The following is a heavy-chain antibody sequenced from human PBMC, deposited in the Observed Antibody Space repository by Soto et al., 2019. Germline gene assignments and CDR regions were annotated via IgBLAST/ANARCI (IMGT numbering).Heavy chain of an antibody. V-gene: IGHV3-30-3*01. CDR3: ARTPREYCGGDCYSEFDY. J-gene: IGHJ4*02. Sequence: QVQLVESGGGVVQPGRSLRLSCAASGFTFSSYAMHWVRQAPGKGLEWVAVISYDGSNKYYADSVKGRFTISRDNSKNTLYLQMNSVRAEDTAVYYCARTPREYCGGDCYSEFDYWGQGTLVTVSS. CDR2: ISYDGSNK. D-gene: IGHD2-21*02. CDR1: GFTFSSYA.